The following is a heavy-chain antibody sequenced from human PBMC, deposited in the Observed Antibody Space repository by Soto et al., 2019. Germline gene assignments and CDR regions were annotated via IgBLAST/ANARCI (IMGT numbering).Heavy chain of an antibody. J-gene: IGHJ6*03. V-gene: IGHV3-30*18. CDR1: GFTFSSYG. CDR2: ISYDGSNK. CDR3: AKGGSGRVTNIHYYYYYYMDV. Sequence: GGSLRLSCAASGFTFSSYGMHWVRQAPGKGLEWVAVISYDGSNKYYADSVKGRFTISRDNSKNTLYLQMNSLRAEDTAVYYCAKGGSGRVTNIHYYYYYYMDVWGKGTTVTVSS. D-gene: IGHD2-15*01.